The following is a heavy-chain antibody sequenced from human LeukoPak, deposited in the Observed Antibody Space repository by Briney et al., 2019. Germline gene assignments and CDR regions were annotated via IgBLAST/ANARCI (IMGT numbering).Heavy chain of an antibody. D-gene: IGHD6-6*01. J-gene: IGHJ4*02. CDR1: GFTFSSYP. CDR3: ARDSSHYLGSSDY. V-gene: IGHV3-23*01. Sequence: PGGSLRLSCVVSGFTFSSYPMSWVRPAPGKGLEWVSVISESGDVTHYADSMKGRFTISRDNTKNTLNLQMNGLRDEDTAIYYCARDSSHYLGSSDYWGQGALVTVSS. CDR2: ISESGDVT.